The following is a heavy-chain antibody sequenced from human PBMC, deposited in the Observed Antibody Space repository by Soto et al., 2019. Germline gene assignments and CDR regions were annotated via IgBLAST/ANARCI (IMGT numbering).Heavy chain of an antibody. D-gene: IGHD6-13*01. Sequence: GGSLRLSCAASGFTFSSYSMNWVRQAPGKGLEWVSYISSSSSTIYYADSVKGRFTISRDNAKNSLYLQMNSLRDEDTAVYYCARDRIEAAGTPRFNYYYGMDVWGQGTTVTVSS. CDR2: ISSSSSTI. CDR3: ARDRIEAAGTPRFNYYYGMDV. J-gene: IGHJ6*02. CDR1: GFTFSSYS. V-gene: IGHV3-48*02.